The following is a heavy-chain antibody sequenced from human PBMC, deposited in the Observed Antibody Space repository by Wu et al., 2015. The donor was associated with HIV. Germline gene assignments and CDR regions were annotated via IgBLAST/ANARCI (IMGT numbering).Heavy chain of an antibody. V-gene: IGHV1-18*01. Sequence: VQLVQSGGEVKKPGASVKVACKSSGYIFSDFGIHWVRQTPGEGLEWMGWISAQNGNTKYAQKFLGRVTMTTETSSSTAYMELRSLRSDDTAVYFCARGHYYDTSSSPMYWGPGTRVTVSS. D-gene: IGHD3-22*01. CDR2: ISAQNGNT. CDR1: GYIFSDFG. J-gene: IGHJ4*02. CDR3: ARGHYYDTSSSPMY.